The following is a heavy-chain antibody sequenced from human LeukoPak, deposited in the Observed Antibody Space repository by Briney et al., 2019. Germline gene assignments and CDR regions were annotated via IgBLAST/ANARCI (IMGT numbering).Heavy chain of an antibody. D-gene: IGHD3-10*01. Sequence: GGSLRLSCAASGFTFSSYWMNWVRQAPGKGLEWVSNIKRDGNEKNYVDSVRGRFSISRDNAKNSLYLQMDSLRAEDTAVYYCAKEGAYPIITYDSWGQGALVTVSS. V-gene: IGHV3-7*01. J-gene: IGHJ5*01. CDR2: IKRDGNEK. CDR3: AKEGAYPIITYDS. CDR1: GFTFSSYW.